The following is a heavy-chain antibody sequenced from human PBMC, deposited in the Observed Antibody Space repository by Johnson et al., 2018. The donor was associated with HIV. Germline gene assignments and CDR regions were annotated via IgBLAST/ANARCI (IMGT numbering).Heavy chain of an antibody. CDR1: GFTFRSYG. D-gene: IGHD6-19*01. J-gene: IGHJ3*02. CDR3: VRDQGSGWPTNAFDI. CDR2: ITYDGRNK. V-gene: IGHV3-33*08. Sequence: QVQLVESGGGVMQPGKSLRLSCEASGFTFRSYGMHWVRQAPGKGLEWVAVITYDGRNKYYTDSVKGRFIISRDNSKNMTNLQMNGLSDEDTADYYCVRDQGSGWPTNAFDIWGRGTRVTVSS.